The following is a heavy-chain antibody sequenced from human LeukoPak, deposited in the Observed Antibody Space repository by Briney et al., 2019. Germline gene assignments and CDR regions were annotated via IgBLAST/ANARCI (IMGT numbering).Heavy chain of an antibody. J-gene: IGHJ6*03. D-gene: IGHD1-7*01. CDR1: GGSINSHNW. V-gene: IGHV4-4*01. Sequence: SGTLSLTCAVSGGSINSHNWWSWVRQPPGKGLEWIGEIYHSGSTNYNPSLKSRVTISVDKSKNQFSLKLSSVTAADTAVYCCGRGTGTTSYYYMDVWGKGTTVTVSS. CDR2: IYHSGST. CDR3: GRGTGTTSYYYMDV.